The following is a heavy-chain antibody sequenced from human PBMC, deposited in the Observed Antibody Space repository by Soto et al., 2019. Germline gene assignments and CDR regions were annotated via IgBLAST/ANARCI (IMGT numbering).Heavy chain of an antibody. CDR1: GYTFTGYY. V-gene: IGHV1-2*04. CDR2: INPNSGGT. D-gene: IGHD1-20*01. J-gene: IGHJ6*02. Sequence: QVQLVQSGAEVKKPGASVKVSCKASGYTFTGYYMHWVRQAPGQGLEWMGWINPNSGGTNYAQKFTGWVTMTGDTYISTAYMELSRLRSDDTAVYYCARDLGITGTPPYYYGMDVWGQGTTVTVSS. CDR3: ARDLGITGTPPYYYGMDV.